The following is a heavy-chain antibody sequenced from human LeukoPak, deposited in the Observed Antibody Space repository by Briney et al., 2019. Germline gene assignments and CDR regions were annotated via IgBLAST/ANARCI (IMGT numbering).Heavy chain of an antibody. CDR1: GFTFSSYS. D-gene: IGHD1-26*01. CDR2: ISSSSSTI. J-gene: IGHJ4*02. Sequence: GGSLRLSCAASGFTFSSYSMNWVRQAPGKGLEWVSYISSSSSTIYYADSVKGRFTISRDNAKNSLYLQMNSLRAEDTAVYYCARDISIVGSAGVDYWGQGTLVTVSS. V-gene: IGHV3-48*04. CDR3: ARDISIVGSAGVDY.